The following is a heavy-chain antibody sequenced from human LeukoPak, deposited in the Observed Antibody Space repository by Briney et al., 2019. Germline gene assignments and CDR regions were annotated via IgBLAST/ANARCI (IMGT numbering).Heavy chain of an antibody. CDR1: GASISSYY. Sequence: SETLSLTCTVSGASISSYYWSWVRQPAGEGLEWIGRIYTSSSTNYKPSLKSRVTMSVDTSKNQFSLKLTSVTAADTAVYYCARDGVENSSWYPLDSWGPGTLVTVSS. J-gene: IGHJ4*02. CDR3: ARDGVENSSWYPLDS. CDR2: IYTSSST. V-gene: IGHV4-4*07. D-gene: IGHD6-13*01.